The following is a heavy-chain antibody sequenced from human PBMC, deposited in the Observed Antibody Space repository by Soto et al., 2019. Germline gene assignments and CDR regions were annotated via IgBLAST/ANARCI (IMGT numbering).Heavy chain of an antibody. Sequence: QVQLVQSGAEVKKPGASVKVSCKASGYTFTSYDINWVRQATGQGLEWMGWMNPNSGNTGYAQKFKGRVTMTRNTSISTAYMELSSLRSEDTAVYYCARTASGVVGAPRRNWFDPWGQGTLVTVSS. CDR3: ARTASGVVGAPRRNWFDP. D-gene: IGHD2-15*01. V-gene: IGHV1-8*01. CDR1: GYTFTSYD. CDR2: MNPNSGNT. J-gene: IGHJ5*02.